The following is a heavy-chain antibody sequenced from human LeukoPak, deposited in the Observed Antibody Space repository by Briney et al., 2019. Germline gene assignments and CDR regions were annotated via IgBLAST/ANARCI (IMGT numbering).Heavy chain of an antibody. CDR1: GFTFSIYW. Sequence: GGSLRLSCAASGFTFSIYWMSWVRQAPGKGLEWVASIKHNGNETYYVDSVKGRITISRDNAKNSLYLQMNSLRAEDTAVYYCARGHCGDYAWGQGTQVTVSS. D-gene: IGHD4-17*01. CDR2: IKHNGNET. J-gene: IGHJ5*02. V-gene: IGHV3-7*01. CDR3: ARGHCGDYA.